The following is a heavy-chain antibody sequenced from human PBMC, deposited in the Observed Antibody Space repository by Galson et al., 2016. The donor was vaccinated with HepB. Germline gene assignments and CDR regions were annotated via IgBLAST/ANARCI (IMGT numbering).Heavy chain of an antibody. CDR2: IWYDGTKK. CDR1: GFTFSNYG. Sequence: SLRLSCAASGFTFSNYGMHWVRQAPGKGLEWVAVIWYDGTKKYYIDSVKGQFTVSRDNSKSTLYLHMDSLRVEDTAIYYCVSLDTPIVYWGQGTLVIVSS. D-gene: IGHD5-18*01. V-gene: IGHV3-33*01. CDR3: VSLDTPIVY. J-gene: IGHJ4*02.